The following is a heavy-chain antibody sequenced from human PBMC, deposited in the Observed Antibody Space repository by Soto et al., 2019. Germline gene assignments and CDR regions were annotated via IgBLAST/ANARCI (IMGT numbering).Heavy chain of an antibody. V-gene: IGHV3-73*01. CDR3: TRQSVTTIAH. D-gene: IGHD4-17*01. Sequence: EVQLVESGGGLVQPGGSLKLSCAASGFTFSVSAMHWVRQASGKGLEWIDRIRSKGNNYATAYAESVKDRFTISRDDSKNTAYLQMNSLKTEDTAVYYCTRQSVTTIAHWGQGTLVTVSS. J-gene: IGHJ5*02. CDR1: GFTFSVSA. CDR2: IRSKGNNYAT.